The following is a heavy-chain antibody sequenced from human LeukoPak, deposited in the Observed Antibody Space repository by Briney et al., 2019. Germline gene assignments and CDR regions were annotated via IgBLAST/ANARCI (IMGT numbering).Heavy chain of an antibody. CDR2: INTYNTNT. V-gene: IGHV1-18*01. Sequence: ASVKVSCKASGYTFTNYGISWVRQAPGQGLEWMGWINTYNTNTNYAQKLQGRVTTTTDTSTSTAYMELSSLTSDDTAVYYCARVSAPFGVLSLTWFDPWGQGTLVTVSS. D-gene: IGHD3-3*01. CDR3: ARVSAPFGVLSLTWFDP. J-gene: IGHJ5*02. CDR1: GYTFTNYG.